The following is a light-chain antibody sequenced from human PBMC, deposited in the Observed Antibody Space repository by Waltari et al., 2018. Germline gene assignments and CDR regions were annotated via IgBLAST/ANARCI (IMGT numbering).Light chain of an antibody. CDR2: FDA. Sequence: QSVLTQPPPVSEAPRQRVTISCSGRSSNIGKNGVNWYQHLPGEAPNLLIFFDALLPSGVSDRFSGSKSGTSASLAISGLQPQDEADYYCSTWDDSLNAWVFGGGTKLTVL. CDR1: SSNIGKNG. J-gene: IGLJ3*02. V-gene: IGLV1-36*01. CDR3: STWDDSLNAWV.